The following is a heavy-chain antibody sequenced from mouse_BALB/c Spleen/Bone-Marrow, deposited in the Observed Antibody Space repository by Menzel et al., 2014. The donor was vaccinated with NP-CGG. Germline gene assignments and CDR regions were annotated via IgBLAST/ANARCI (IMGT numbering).Heavy chain of an antibody. CDR3: ARWEYYAMDY. V-gene: IGHV14-3*02. Sequence: EVKLMESGAELVKPGASVKLSCTASGFNIKDTYMHWVKQRPEQGLEWIGRIDPANGNTKYDPKFQGKATITADTSSNTAYLQLSSLISEDTAVYYCARWEYYAMDYWGQGTSVTVSS. J-gene: IGHJ4*01. D-gene: IGHD4-1*01. CDR2: IDPANGNT. CDR1: GFNIKDTY.